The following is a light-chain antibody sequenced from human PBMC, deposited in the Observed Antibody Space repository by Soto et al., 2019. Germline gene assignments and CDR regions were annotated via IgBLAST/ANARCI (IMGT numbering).Light chain of an antibody. CDR3: QQYNNWPRT. Sequence: IVMTQSPATLSVSPGESATLSCRASQSISRNLAWFQQKPGQPPRLLIYGASTRATGVPARFSGSGSGTDFALTISSLQSEDFAVYYCQQYNNWPRTFGPGTKVDIK. CDR2: GAS. V-gene: IGKV3-15*01. CDR1: QSISRN. J-gene: IGKJ3*01.